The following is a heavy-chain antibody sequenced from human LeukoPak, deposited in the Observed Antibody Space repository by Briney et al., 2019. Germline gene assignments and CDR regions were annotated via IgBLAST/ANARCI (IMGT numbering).Heavy chain of an antibody. Sequence: GGSLRLSCTASGFTFSSYAMSWVRQAPGKGLEWVSAISGSGGSTYYADSVKGRFTISRDNSKNTLYLQMNSLRAEDTAVYYCAKDQFSSGLNWFDPWGQGTLVTVSS. J-gene: IGHJ5*02. V-gene: IGHV3-23*01. CDR3: AKDQFSSGLNWFDP. CDR1: GFTFSSYA. CDR2: ISGSGGST. D-gene: IGHD6-19*01.